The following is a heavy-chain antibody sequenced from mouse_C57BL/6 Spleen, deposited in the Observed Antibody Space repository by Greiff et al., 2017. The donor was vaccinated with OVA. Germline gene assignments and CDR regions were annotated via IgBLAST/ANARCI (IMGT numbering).Heavy chain of an antibody. CDR3: ARYDDYDEAVYFDY. CDR1: GYTFTSYW. D-gene: IGHD2-4*01. V-gene: IGHV1-59*01. Sequence: QVQLQQPGAELVRPGTSVKLSCKASGYTFTSYWMYWVKQRPGQGLEWIGVIDPSDSYTNYNQKFKGKATLTVDTSSSTAYMQLSSLTSEDSAVYYRARYDDYDEAVYFDYWGQGTTLTVSS. CDR2: IDPSDSYT. J-gene: IGHJ2*01.